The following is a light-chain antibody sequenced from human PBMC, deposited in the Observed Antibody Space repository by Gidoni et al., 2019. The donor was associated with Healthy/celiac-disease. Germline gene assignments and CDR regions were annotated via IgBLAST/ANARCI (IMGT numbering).Light chain of an antibody. Sequence: DIQLTQCPSSLSASVGDRVTITCRASQSISSYLNWYQQKPGKAPKLLLYAASSLQSGVPSRFSGSGSGTDFTLTISSLQPEDFATYYCQQSYSTPYTFGQGTKLEIK. J-gene: IGKJ2*01. V-gene: IGKV1-39*01. CDR1: QSISSY. CDR2: AAS. CDR3: QQSYSTPYT.